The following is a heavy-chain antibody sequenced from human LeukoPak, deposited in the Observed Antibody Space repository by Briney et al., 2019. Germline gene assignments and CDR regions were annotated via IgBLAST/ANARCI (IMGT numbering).Heavy chain of an antibody. CDR1: GFTFSSYS. CDR2: ISTSGSTI. D-gene: IGHD3-22*01. CDR3: ARGIYDTSPLNYYMDV. V-gene: IGHV3-48*04. Sequence: GGSLRLSCAASGFTFSSYSMNWVRQAPGKGLEWVSYISTSGSTIYYADSVKGRFTISRDNAKNSLYLQMNSLRAEDTAVYYCARGIYDTSPLNYYMDVWGKGTTVTVSS. J-gene: IGHJ6*03.